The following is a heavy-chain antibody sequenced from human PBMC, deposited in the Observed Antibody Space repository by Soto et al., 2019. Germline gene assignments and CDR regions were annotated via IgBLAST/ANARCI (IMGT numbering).Heavy chain of an antibody. Sequence: SETLSLTFNASGHAISSYYWSWIRPPPGPALEWIGYIYYSGRTNYNPSLKSRVTISVDTSKNQFSLKLSSVTAADTAVYYCARTDIVATMDYYYYYMDVWGKGTTVTVS. CDR3: ARTDIVATMDYYYYYMDV. J-gene: IGHJ6*03. D-gene: IGHD5-12*01. V-gene: IGHV4-59*01. CDR1: GHAISSYY. CDR2: IYYSGRT.